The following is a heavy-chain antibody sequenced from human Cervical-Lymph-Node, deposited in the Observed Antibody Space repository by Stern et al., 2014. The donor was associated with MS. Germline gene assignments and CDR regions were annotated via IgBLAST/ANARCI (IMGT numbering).Heavy chain of an antibody. CDR1: GFTFSDYY. CDR3: ARGDGSGSLNWFDS. CDR2: ISASGSPL. J-gene: IGHJ5*01. Sequence: VQLVESGGGLVRPGGSLRLPCEASGFTFSDYYMSWIRQAPGKGLQWVSYISASGSPLKDADSVKGRFTSSRDNPKNSLMLQMNSLAAEDTGVYYWARGDGSGSLNWFDSWGQGTLVTVSS. V-gene: IGHV3-11*01. D-gene: IGHD3-10*01.